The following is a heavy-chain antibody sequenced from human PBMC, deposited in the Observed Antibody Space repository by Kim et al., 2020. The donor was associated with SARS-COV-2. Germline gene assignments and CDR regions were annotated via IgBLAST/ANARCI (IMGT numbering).Heavy chain of an antibody. V-gene: IGHV3-48*02. J-gene: IGHJ3*01. CDR1: GFSLTGYS. CDR3: ARDGVGVGPGDAFDL. D-gene: IGHD1-26*01. CDR2: MLKNENI. Sequence: GSLRLSCAASGFSLTGYSLNWVCQAPGKGLEWISFMLKNENIFYADSVKGRFTISRDDDTNSLYLQMNSLRDEDTAVYYCARDGVGVGPGDAFDLWGQG.